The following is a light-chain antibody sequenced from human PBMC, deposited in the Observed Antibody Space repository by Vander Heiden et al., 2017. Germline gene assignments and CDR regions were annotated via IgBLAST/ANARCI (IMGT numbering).Light chain of an antibody. V-gene: IGLV3-1*01. Sequence: YELTQPPSVSVSPGQTASITCSGDKWGDKYACWYQQKPGQSPVLVIYQDSKRPSGIPERFSGSNSGNTATLTISGTQAMDEADYYCQAWDSSYVVFGGGTKLTVL. J-gene: IGLJ2*01. CDR2: QDS. CDR1: KWGDKY. CDR3: QAWDSSYVV.